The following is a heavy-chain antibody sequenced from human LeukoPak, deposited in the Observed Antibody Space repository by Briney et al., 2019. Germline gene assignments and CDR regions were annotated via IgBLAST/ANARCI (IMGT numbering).Heavy chain of an antibody. D-gene: IGHD1-1*01. CDR2: ISMNVQTT. CDR3: VREGLERRTNFDY. V-gene: IGHV3-64D*06. J-gene: IGHJ4*02. CDR1: GCTFTRYV. Sequence: GGALRLSCSASGCTFTRYVMHWVRQAPGKGRQYVSGISMNVQTTYYAGSVKGRFNISRDSSKNTVYLQMNSLTAEDTAVYYCVREGLERRTNFDYWGQGTLVSVSS.